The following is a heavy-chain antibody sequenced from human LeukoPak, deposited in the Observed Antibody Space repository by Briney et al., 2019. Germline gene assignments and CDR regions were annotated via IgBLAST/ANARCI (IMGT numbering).Heavy chain of an antibody. CDR2: INHSGST. V-gene: IGHV4-34*01. Sequence: SETLSLTCAVYGGSFRNYYWSWTRQPSGKGLEWIVEINHSGSTNYNPSLKSRVTISVDPCQDQFSLNLRTVTAADTAVYNCARVLPGGTYHYVPLRWFDPWGQGSLVTVP. D-gene: IGHD1-1*01. CDR1: GGSFRNYY. CDR3: ARVLPGGTYHYVPLRWFDP. J-gene: IGHJ5*02.